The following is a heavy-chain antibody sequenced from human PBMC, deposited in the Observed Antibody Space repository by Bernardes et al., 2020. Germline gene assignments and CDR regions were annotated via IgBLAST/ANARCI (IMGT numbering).Heavy chain of an antibody. CDR3: VRENDAFDI. J-gene: IGHJ3*02. Sequence: GGSLRLSCGASGFIFRSYCMHSVRRAPGMGLVWVSRINSDGSSTSYADSVKGRFTISRDNAKNTLYLQMNSLRAEDTAVYYCVRENDAFDIWGQGTMVTVSS. V-gene: IGHV3-74*01. CDR1: GFIFRSYC. CDR2: INSDGSST.